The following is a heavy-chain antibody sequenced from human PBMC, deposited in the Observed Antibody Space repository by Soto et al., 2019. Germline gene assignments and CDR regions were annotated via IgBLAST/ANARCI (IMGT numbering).Heavy chain of an antibody. Sequence: EVQLVESGGGLVKPGGSLRLSCAASGFTFSNAWMNWVRQAPGKGLEWVGRIKSKTDGGTTDYAAPVKGSFTISRDDSKNTLYRQMNSLKTDDTAVYYSTTDRWGVVHYYGMDVWGQGTTVTVSS. CDR1: GFTFSNAW. D-gene: IGHD2-2*01. CDR2: IKSKTDGGTT. J-gene: IGHJ6*02. V-gene: IGHV3-15*07. CDR3: TTDRWGVVHYYGMDV.